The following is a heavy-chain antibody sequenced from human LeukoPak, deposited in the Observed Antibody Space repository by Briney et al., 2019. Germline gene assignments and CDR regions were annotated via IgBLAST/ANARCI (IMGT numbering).Heavy chain of an antibody. CDR2: IEDDGSEQ. V-gene: IGHV3-7*01. D-gene: IGHD5-12*01. J-gene: IGHJ4*02. CDR1: GFNFGNYW. CDR3: ARDIIRGQSDFDY. Sequence: GGSLRLPCVASGFNFGNYWMSWVRQAPGKGLEFVGNIEDDGSEQNYVDSVKGRFTISRDNVKNSLYLQMNSLRVEDTAVYYCARDIIRGQSDFDYWGQGILVTVSS.